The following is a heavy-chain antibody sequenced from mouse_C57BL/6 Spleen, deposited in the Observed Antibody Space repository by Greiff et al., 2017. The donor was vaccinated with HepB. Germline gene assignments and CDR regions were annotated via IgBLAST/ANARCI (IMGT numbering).Heavy chain of an antibody. V-gene: IGHV5-6*02. CDR2: ISSGGSYT. Sequence: EVKLVESGGDLVKPGGSLKLSCAASGFTFSSYGMSWVRQTPDKRLEWVATISSGGSYTYYPDSVKGRFTISRDNAKNTLYLQMSSLKSEDTAMYYWARQTPPFITTVVATNWYFDVWGTGTTVTVSS. CDR3: ARQTPPFITTVVATNWYFDV. D-gene: IGHD1-1*01. J-gene: IGHJ1*03. CDR1: GFTFSSYG.